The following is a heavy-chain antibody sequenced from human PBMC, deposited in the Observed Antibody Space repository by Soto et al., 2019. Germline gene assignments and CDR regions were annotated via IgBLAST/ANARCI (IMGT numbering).Heavy chain of an antibody. CDR3: AKVGLVWFGDFRDYLDY. J-gene: IGHJ4*02. CDR2: ISYDGTNK. D-gene: IGHD3-10*01. CDR1: GFTFSSFG. Sequence: GGSLRLSCVGSGFTFSSFGMHWVRQAPGKGLEWVAVISYDGTNKHYADSVKGRFTISRDNSKNTLHLQMNSLRAEDTAVYYCAKVGLVWFGDFRDYLDYWGQGTQVTVYS. V-gene: IGHV3-30*18.